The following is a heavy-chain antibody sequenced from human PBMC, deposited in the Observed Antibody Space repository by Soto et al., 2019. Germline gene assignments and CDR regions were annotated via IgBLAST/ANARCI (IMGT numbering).Heavy chain of an antibody. Sequence: PGGSLSLSCSASGVTFSSYTMSWVRQAPGKGLEWVSAISGSGGSTYYADSVKGRFTISRDNSKNTLYLQMNSLRAEDTAVYYCAKDFTASPHNWFDPWGQGTLVTVSS. D-gene: IGHD5-18*01. CDR3: AKDFTASPHNWFDP. J-gene: IGHJ5*02. CDR1: GVTFSSYT. CDR2: ISGSGGST. V-gene: IGHV3-23*01.